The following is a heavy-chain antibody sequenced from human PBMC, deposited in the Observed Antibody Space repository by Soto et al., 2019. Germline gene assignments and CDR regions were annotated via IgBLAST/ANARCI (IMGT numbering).Heavy chain of an antibody. J-gene: IGHJ6*02. D-gene: IGHD2-2*01. CDR1: GYIFTSYY. CDR3: ARDRWHCSSTSRSGGPHYYNGMDV. Sequence: ASVKVSCKASGYIFTSYYMHWVRQAPGQGLEWMGLINPSGGNTMYAQKFQGSITMTRDTSTSTVYMELSSLRSEDTAVYYCARDRWHCSSTSRSGGPHYYNGMDVWGQGTTVTVSS. CDR2: INPSGGNT. V-gene: IGHV1-46*01.